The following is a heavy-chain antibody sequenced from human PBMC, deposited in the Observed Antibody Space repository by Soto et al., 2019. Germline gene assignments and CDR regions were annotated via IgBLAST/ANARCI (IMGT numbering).Heavy chain of an antibody. J-gene: IGHJ5*02. CDR3: ARDGAPVPAAFCAPECWFDP. V-gene: IGHV3-21*01. D-gene: IGHD2-2*01. Sequence: PGGSLRLSCAASGFTFSSYSMNWVRQAPGKGLEWVSSISSSSSYIYYADSVKGRFTISRDNAKNSLYLQMNSLRAEDTAVYYCARDGAPVPAAFCAPECWFDPWGQGTLVTVSS. CDR1: GFTFSSYS. CDR2: ISSSSSYI.